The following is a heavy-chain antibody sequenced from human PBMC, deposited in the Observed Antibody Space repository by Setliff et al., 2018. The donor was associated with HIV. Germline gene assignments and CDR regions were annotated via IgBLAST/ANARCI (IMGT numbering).Heavy chain of an antibody. CDR1: GYTSTSYG. J-gene: IGHJ5*02. V-gene: IGHV1-18*01. CDR2: ISVYNGDK. CDR3: AREPSGWYFKDNCFDP. Sequence: ASVKVSCKTSGYTSTSYGITWVRQAPGQGLEWMGWISVYNGDKKYAQKFQGRVTMTTDTTTRTAYMELRSLKSDDTAVYYCAREPSGWYFKDNCFDPWGQGTLVTVSS. D-gene: IGHD6-19*01.